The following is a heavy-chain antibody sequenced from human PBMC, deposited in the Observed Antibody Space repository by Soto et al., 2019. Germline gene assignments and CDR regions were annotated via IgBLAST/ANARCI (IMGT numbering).Heavy chain of an antibody. Sequence: LRLSCAASGFTFSSYAMHWVRQAPGKGLEWVAVISYDGSNKYYADSVKGRFTISRDNSKNTLYLQMNSLRAEDTAVYYCARERNAWDWPGYYMGKYSYGMDVGAQETTVKVSS. V-gene: IGHV3-30-3*01. CDR3: ARERNAWDWPGYYMGKYSYGMDV. D-gene: IGHD3-9*01. CDR2: ISYDGSNK. J-gene: IGHJ6*02. CDR1: GFTFSSYA.